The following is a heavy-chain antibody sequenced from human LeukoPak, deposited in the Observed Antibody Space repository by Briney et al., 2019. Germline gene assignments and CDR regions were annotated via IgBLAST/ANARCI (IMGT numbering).Heavy chain of an antibody. CDR3: ARDSYYDFWSGYPYYYYYGMDV. Sequence: PGGSLRLSCAASGFTFSSYEMNWVRQAPGKGLEWDSYISSSGSTIYYADSVKGRFTISRDNAKNSLYLQMSSLRAEDTAVYYCARDSYYDFWSGYPYYYYYGMDVWGQGTTVTVSS. CDR2: ISSSGSTI. CDR1: GFTFSSYE. V-gene: IGHV3-48*03. D-gene: IGHD3-3*01. J-gene: IGHJ6*02.